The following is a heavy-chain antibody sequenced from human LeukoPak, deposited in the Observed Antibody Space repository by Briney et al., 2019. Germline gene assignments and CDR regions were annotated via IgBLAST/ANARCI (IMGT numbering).Heavy chain of an antibody. CDR2: FYYSGST. V-gene: IGHV4-39*01. Sequence: SETLSLTCTVSGDSISSSSYYWSWIRQPPGKGLEWIGSFYYSGSTYYNPSLKSRVTISVDTSKNQFSLKLSSVTAADTAVYYCARHLSTTVTTPGYWGQGTLVTVSS. D-gene: IGHD4-17*01. CDR3: ARHLSTTVTTPGY. J-gene: IGHJ4*02. CDR1: GDSISSSSYY.